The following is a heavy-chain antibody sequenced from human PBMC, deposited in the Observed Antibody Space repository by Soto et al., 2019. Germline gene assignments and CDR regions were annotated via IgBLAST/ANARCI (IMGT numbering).Heavy chain of an antibody. CDR1: GFTFSSYS. CDR3: ARHTREGDAFDI. CDR2: ISSSSSYI. J-gene: IGHJ3*02. Sequence: EVQLVESGGGLVKPGGSLRLSCAASGFTFSSYSMNWVRQAPGKGLEWVSSISSSSSYIYYADSVKGRFTISRDNAKNSLYLQMNSLRAEDTAVYYCARHTREGDAFDICGQGTMVTVSS. V-gene: IGHV3-21*01.